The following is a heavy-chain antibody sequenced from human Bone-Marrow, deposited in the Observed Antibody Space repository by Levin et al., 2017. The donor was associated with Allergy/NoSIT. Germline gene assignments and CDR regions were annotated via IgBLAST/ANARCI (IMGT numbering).Heavy chain of an antibody. D-gene: IGHD1/OR15-1a*01. J-gene: IGHJ1*01. CDR1: GFSFSPYW. CDR3: VTFLVEHH. V-gene: IGHV3-74*01. CDR2: INGDGSAT. Sequence: GESLKISCVASGFSFSPYWMHWVRQAPGKGLVWVSHINGDGSATSYADSVKGRFTISRDNAKNTLYLQMDSLRAEDTAVYYCVTFLVEHHWGQGVLVTVSS.